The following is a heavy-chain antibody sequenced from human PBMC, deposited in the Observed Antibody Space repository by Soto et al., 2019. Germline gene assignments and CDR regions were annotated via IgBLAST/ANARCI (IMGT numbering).Heavy chain of an antibody. CDR2: IYWNDDK. CDR1: GFSLSTSGVG. V-gene: IGHV2-5*01. Sequence: QITLKESGPTLVKPTQTLTLTCTFSGFSLSTSGVGVGWIRQPPGKALEWLALIYWNDDKRYSPSLKSRLTITKDTSKNQVVLTMTNMDPVDTATYYCAHRLSYSGYGLDAFDIWGQGTMVTVSS. D-gene: IGHD5-12*01. J-gene: IGHJ3*02. CDR3: AHRLSYSGYGLDAFDI.